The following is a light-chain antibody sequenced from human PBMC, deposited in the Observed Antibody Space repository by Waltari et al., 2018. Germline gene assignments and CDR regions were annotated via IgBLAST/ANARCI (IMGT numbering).Light chain of an antibody. CDR3: MQSTHWPPWT. Sequence: LGQPASISCRSSQSLVHSDGDTYLHWFQQRPGQSPRRLINKVSERDPGVPDRFSGSGSGTDFTLEISTVEAEDVGVYYCMQSTHWPPWTFGQGTKVEIK. J-gene: IGKJ1*01. CDR1: QSLVHSDGDTY. V-gene: IGKV2-30*02. CDR2: KVS.